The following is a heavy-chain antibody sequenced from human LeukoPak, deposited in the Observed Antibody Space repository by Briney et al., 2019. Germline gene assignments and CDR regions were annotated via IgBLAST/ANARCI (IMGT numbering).Heavy chain of an antibody. CDR1: GYTHTELS. V-gene: IGHV1-24*01. CDR2: FDPEDGET. CDR3: ATDPTLGYYDSSGRFGAFDF. J-gene: IGHJ3*01. D-gene: IGHD3-22*01. Sequence: ASVKVSCKVSGYTHTELSMHWVRQAPGKGLEWMGGFDPEDGETIYAQKFQGRVTMTEDTSTDTAYMELSSLRSEDTAVYYCATDPTLGYYDSSGRFGAFDFWGQGTMVTVSS.